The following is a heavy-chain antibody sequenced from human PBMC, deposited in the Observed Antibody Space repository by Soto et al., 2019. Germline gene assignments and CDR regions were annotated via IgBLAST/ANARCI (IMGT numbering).Heavy chain of an antibody. D-gene: IGHD3-16*01. V-gene: IGHV3-53*01. Sequence: PGGSLRLSCAAYGFIVSSHYMTWVRQAPGKGLEWVAVLYSSGLTYYADSVKGRSRISRVNSNNTLFLQLDGVRADDTAVYYCARVVRGSWGPRSYGLDVWGRRTTVTVS. CDR3: ARVVRGSWGPRSYGLDV. CDR2: LYSSGLT. J-gene: IGHJ6*02. CDR1: GFIVSSHY.